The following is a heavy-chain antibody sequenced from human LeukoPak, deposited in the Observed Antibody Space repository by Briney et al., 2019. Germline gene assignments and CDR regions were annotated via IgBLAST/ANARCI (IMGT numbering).Heavy chain of an antibody. CDR2: IRGSGGST. V-gene: IGHV3-23*01. CDR3: AREELELGYYYMDV. D-gene: IGHD1-7*01. CDR1: GFTFSNYG. Sequence: PGGTLRLSCAASGFTFSNYGMSWVRQAPGKGLEWVSAIRGSGGSTNHADSVKGRFSISRDNSKNTLYLQMNSLRAEDTAVYYCAREELELGYYYMDVWGKGTTVTVSS. J-gene: IGHJ6*03.